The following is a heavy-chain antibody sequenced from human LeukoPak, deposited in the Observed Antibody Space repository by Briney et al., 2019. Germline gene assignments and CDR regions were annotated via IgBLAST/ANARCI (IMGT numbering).Heavy chain of an antibody. J-gene: IGHJ4*02. V-gene: IGHV4-4*08. CDR3: ARDRAGGAPLDY. Sequence: PSETLSLTCTVSGGSISSYYWSWIRQPPGKGLEWIGYIYSSGSTYYNPSLKSRVTISLDTSKNTFSLGLSSVTAADTAVYYCARDRAGGAPLDYWGQGTLVTVSS. CDR2: IYSSGST. CDR1: GGSISSYY. D-gene: IGHD6-13*01.